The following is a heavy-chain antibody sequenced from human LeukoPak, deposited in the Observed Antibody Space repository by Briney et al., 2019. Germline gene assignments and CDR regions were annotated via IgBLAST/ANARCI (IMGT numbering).Heavy chain of an antibody. D-gene: IGHD2-2*01. CDR1: GFTFSSYA. J-gene: IGHJ4*02. CDR2: ISGSGGST. Sequence: GGSLRLSCAASGFTFSSYAMSWVRQAPGKGLEWVSGISGSGGSTYYADSVKGRFTFSRDNSKNTLYLQMNSLRAEDTAIYYCAKDLMGSRIFDFWGQGTLVTVSS. CDR3: AKDLMGSRIFDF. V-gene: IGHV3-23*01.